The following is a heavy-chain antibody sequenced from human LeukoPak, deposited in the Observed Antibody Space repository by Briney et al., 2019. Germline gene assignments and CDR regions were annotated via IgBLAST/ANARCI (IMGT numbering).Heavy chain of an antibody. V-gene: IGHV4-59*08. J-gene: IGHJ5*02. CDR2: IYYSGST. Sequence: SETLSLTCTVSGGSISSYYWSWIRQPPGKGLEWIGYIYYSGSTNYNPSLKSRVTISVDTSKNQFSLKLSSVTAADTAVYYCATYIGYSGYDSDNWFDPWGQGTLVTVSS. D-gene: IGHD5-12*01. CDR1: GGSISSYY. CDR3: ATYIGYSGYDSDNWFDP.